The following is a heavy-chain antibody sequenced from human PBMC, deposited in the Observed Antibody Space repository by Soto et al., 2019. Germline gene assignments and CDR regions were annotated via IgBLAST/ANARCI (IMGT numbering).Heavy chain of an antibody. CDR3: AGGRKRWLPDPYGMDV. D-gene: IGHD5-12*01. CDR1: GFTFSSYS. J-gene: IGHJ6*02. V-gene: IGHV3-48*02. Sequence: GGSLRLSCAASGFTFSSYSMNWVRQAPGKGLEWVSYISSSSSTIYYADSVKGRFTISRDNAKNSLYLQMNSLRDEDTAVYYCAGGRKRWLPDPYGMDVWGQGTTVTVSS. CDR2: ISSSSSTI.